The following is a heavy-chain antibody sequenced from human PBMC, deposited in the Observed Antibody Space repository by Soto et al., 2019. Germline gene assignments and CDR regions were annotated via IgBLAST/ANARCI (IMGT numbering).Heavy chain of an antibody. D-gene: IGHD2-21*01. CDR3: ARVSMWPRGFDY. V-gene: IGHV4-34*01. J-gene: IGHJ4*02. Sequence: QVQLQQWGAGLLKPSETLSRTCAVYGGSFSVYYWSWIRQPPGKGLEWIGEINNSGSTNYNPSLKSRVTISVDTSKNQFSLKLSSVTAADTAVYYCARVSMWPRGFDYWGQGTLVTVSS. CDR1: GGSFSVYY. CDR2: INNSGST.